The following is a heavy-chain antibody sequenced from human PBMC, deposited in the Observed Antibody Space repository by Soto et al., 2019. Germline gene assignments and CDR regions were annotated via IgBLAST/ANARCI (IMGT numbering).Heavy chain of an antibody. Sequence: LRLSCAASGFTFSSYAMHWVRQAPGKGLEWVAVISYDGSNKYYADSVKGRFTISRDNSKNTLYLQMNSLRAEDTAVYYCARPTGARYYYYGMDVWGQGTTVTVSS. V-gene: IGHV3-30-3*01. D-gene: IGHD4-17*01. CDR3: ARPTGARYYYYGMDV. J-gene: IGHJ6*02. CDR1: GFTFSSYA. CDR2: ISYDGSNK.